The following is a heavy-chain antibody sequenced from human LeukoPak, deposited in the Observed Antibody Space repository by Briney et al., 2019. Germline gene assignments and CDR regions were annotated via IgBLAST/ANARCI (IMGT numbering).Heavy chain of an antibody. J-gene: IGHJ4*02. CDR3: ARPQGYQLLDFEY. D-gene: IGHD2-2*01. CDR2: IYYSGST. Sequence: SETQSLTCTLSGGSISSSSYYWAWIRQPPGKGLEWIGSIYYSGSTYYNPSLKSRVTISVDTSKNQFSLKLSSVTAADTAVYYCARPQGYQLLDFEYWGKGTLVTVSS. V-gene: IGHV4-39*01. CDR1: GGSISSSSYY.